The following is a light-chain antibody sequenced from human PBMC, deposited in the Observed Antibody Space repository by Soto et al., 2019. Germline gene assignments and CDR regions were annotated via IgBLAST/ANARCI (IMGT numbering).Light chain of an antibody. CDR1: QSVSSY. CDR2: DAS. CDR3: QQRSSWPVT. Sequence: EIVLTQSPATLSLSPGERATLSCRASQSVSSYLAWYQQKPGQAPRLLIYDASNRATGIPARFSGSGSWTDFTLTISSLEPEDFAVYYCQQRSSWPVTFGGGTKVEIK. V-gene: IGKV3-11*01. J-gene: IGKJ4*01.